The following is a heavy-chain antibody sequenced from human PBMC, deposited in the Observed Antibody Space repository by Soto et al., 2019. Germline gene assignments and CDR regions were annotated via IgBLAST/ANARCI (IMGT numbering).Heavy chain of an antibody. CDR2: IKQDGSEK. J-gene: IGHJ3*02. V-gene: IGHV3-7*03. CDR1: VFTVSSYW. Sequence: GGALRVSCAASVFTVSSYWMSWVRQAPGKGLEWVANIKQDGSEKYYVDSVKGRFTISRDNAKNSLYLQMNSLRAEDTAVYYCARSSTSPSWSAFDIWGQGTMVTVS. CDR3: ARSSTSPSWSAFDI. D-gene: IGHD2-2*01.